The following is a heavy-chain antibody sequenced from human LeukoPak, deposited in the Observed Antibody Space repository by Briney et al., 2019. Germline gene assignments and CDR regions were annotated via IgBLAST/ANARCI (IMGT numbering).Heavy chain of an antibody. J-gene: IGHJ3*02. D-gene: IGHD3-22*01. CDR2: IDPSDSYT. V-gene: IGHV5-10-1*01. CDR1: GYSFTSYW. Sequence: GESLKISCKGSGYSFTSYWISWERQMPGKGLEWMGRIDPSDSYTNYSPSFQGHVTISADKSISTAYLQWSSLKASDTAMYYCASRSGYYANAFDIWGQGTMVTVSS. CDR3: ASRSGYYANAFDI.